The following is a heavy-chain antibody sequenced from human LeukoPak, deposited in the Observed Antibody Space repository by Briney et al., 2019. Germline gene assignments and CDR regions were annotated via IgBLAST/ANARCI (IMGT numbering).Heavy chain of an antibody. V-gene: IGHV1-2*02. CDR2: INPNSGFT. Sequence: ASVKVSCKTSGYTFTGYHLHWVRQAPGQGLEWMGSINPNSGFTNYAQRFQGRVTMTRDTSISTAYMELSRLRSDDTAVYYCARGLSTVTIVYYYYGMDVWGQGTTVTVSS. CDR3: ARGLSTVTIVYYYYGMDV. CDR1: GYTFTGYH. J-gene: IGHJ6*02. D-gene: IGHD4-17*01.